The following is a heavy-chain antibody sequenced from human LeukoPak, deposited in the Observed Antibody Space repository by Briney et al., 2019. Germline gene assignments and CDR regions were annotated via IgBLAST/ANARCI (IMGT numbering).Heavy chain of an antibody. D-gene: IGHD2-2*03. J-gene: IGHJ5*02. V-gene: IGHV1-2*02. CDR1: GYTFTSYG. CDR3: ASGYCSSTSCYGNWFDP. Sequence: ASVKVSCKASGYTFTSYGISWVRQAPGQGLEWMGWINPNSGGTNYAQKFQGRVTMTRDTSISTAYMELSRLRSDDTAVYYCASGYCSSTSCYGNWFDPWGQGTLVTVSS. CDR2: INPNSGGT.